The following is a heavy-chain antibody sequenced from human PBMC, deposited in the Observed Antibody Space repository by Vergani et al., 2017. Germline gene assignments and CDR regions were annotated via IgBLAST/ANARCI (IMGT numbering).Heavy chain of an antibody. Sequence: QVQLVQSGAEVKKPGASVKVSCKASGYTFTDYFMHWVRQVPGQGLEWMGWINPNSGGTNYAQKFQGRVTMTRDTSISTTYMELSILGSDDTAVYYCARVGTSSNRNYFDYWGQGTLVTVSS. CDR2: INPNSGGT. CDR1: GYTFTDYF. D-gene: IGHD2-2*01. J-gene: IGHJ4*02. CDR3: ARVGTSSNRNYFDY. V-gene: IGHV1-2*02.